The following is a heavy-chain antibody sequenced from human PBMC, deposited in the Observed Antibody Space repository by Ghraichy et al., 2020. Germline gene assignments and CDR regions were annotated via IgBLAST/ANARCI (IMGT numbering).Heavy chain of an antibody. V-gene: IGHV3-23*01. J-gene: IGHJ4*02. Sequence: GGSLRLSCAASGFTFSSYAMSWVRQAPGKGLEWVSAISGSGGSTYYADSVKGRFTISRDNSKNTLYLQMNSLRAEDTAVYYCAKDPSYEGLGYTAPFDYWGQGTLVTVSS. CDR3: AKDPSYEGLGYTAPFDY. CDR2: ISGSGGST. CDR1: GFTFSSYA. D-gene: IGHD5-18*01.